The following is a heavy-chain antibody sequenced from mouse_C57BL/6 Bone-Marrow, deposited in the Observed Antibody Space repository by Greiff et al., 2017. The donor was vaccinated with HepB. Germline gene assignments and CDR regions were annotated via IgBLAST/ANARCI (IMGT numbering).Heavy chain of an antibody. CDR1: GFSFNTYA. V-gene: IGHV10-1*01. CDR2: IRSKSNNYAT. D-gene: IGHD2-4*01. J-gene: IGHJ4*01. Sequence: EVHLVESGGGLVQPKGSLKLSCAASGFSFNTYAMNWVRQAPGKGLEWVARIRSKSNNYATYYADSVKDRFTISRDDSESMLYLQMNNLKTEDTAMYYCVRHIEDGDYAIYWGQGTSVTVSS. CDR3: VRHIEDGDYAIY.